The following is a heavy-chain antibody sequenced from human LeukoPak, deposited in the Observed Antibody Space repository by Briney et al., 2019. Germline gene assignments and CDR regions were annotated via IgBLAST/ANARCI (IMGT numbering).Heavy chain of an antibody. Sequence: SETLSRTCAVYGRSFSGYYSSWIRQPPGKGLEWIGEINHSGSTNYNPSLKSRVTISVDTSKNQFSLKLSSVTAADTAIYYCARPFLRFSSGWHFDYWGQGILVTVSS. CDR1: GRSFSGYY. V-gene: IGHV4-34*01. J-gene: IGHJ4*02. CDR2: INHSGST. CDR3: ARPFLRFSSGWHFDY. D-gene: IGHD6-19*01.